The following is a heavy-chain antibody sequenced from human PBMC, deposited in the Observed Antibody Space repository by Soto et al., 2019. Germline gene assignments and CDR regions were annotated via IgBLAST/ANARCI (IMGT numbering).Heavy chain of an antibody. J-gene: IGHJ1*01. CDR2: ISSSGSTI. Sequence: GGSLRLSCAASGFTFSDYYMSWIRQAPGKGLEWVSYISSSGSTIYYADSVKGRFTISRDNAKNSLYLQMNSLRAEDTAVYYCASRHRYGDYLYPQHWGQGTLVTVSS. V-gene: IGHV3-11*01. D-gene: IGHD4-17*01. CDR3: ASRHRYGDYLYPQH. CDR1: GFTFSDYY.